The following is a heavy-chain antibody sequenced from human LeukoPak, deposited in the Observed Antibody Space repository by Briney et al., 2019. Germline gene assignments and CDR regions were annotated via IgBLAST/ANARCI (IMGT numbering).Heavy chain of an antibody. J-gene: IGHJ5*02. D-gene: IGHD3-3*01. CDR3: ARGVTYYDFWSGYRNWFDP. CDR2: FYNSGST. CDR1: GGSISSSTYY. V-gene: IGHV4-39*01. Sequence: SETLSLTCTVSGGSISSSTYYWDWIRQSPGKGLEWIGNFYNSGSTYYNPSLKSRVTISGDTSKNQFSLKLSSVTAADTAVYYCARGVTYYDFWSGYRNWFDPWGQGTLVTVSS.